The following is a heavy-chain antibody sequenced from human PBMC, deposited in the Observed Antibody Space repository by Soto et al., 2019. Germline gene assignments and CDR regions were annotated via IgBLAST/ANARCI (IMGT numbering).Heavy chain of an antibody. J-gene: IGHJ4*02. V-gene: IGHV1-58*01. CDR3: AADPYCGGDCYFDY. Sequence: SVKVCCKASGFTFFTSAVQWVRQARGQRLEWIGWIAVGSGNTNYAQKFQERVTITRDMSTNTAYMELSSLRSEDTALYYCAADPYCGGDCYFDYWGQGIMVTVSS. CDR2: IAVGSGNT. D-gene: IGHD2-21*02. CDR1: GFTFFTSA.